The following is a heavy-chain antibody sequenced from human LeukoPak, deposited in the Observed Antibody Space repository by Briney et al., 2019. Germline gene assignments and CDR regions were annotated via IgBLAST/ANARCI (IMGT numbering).Heavy chain of an antibody. V-gene: IGHV3-33*01. CDR1: GFTFSSYG. D-gene: IGHD6-13*01. CDR3: ARDTSYSSSWYDWYFDL. J-gene: IGHJ2*01. Sequence: PGGSLRLSCAASGFTFSSYGMHWVRQAPGKGLEWEAVIWYDGSNKYYADSVKGRFTISRDNSKNTLYLQMNSLRAEDTAVYYCARDTSYSSSWYDWYFDLWGRGTLVTVSS. CDR2: IWYDGSNK.